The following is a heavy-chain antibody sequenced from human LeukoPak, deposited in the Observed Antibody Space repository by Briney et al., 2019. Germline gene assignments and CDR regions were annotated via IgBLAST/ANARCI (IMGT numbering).Heavy chain of an antibody. Sequence: TSETLSLTCSVNGGSFSAYYWSWIRQPPGKGLEWIGSIYHSGSTYYNPSLKSRVTISVDTSKNQFSLKLSSVTAADTAVYYCARDPLTIFGVVIWSDAFDIWGQGTMVTVSS. D-gene: IGHD3-3*01. CDR3: ARDPLTIFGVVIWSDAFDI. CDR1: GGSFSAYY. V-gene: IGHV4-38-2*02. CDR2: IYHSGST. J-gene: IGHJ3*02.